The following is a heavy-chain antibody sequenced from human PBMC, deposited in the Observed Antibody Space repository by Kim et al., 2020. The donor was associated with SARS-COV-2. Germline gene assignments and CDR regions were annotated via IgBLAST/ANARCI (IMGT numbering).Heavy chain of an antibody. Sequence: SVKVSCKASGGTFSSYTISWVRQAPGQGLEWMGRIIPILGIANYAQKFQGRVTITADKSTSTAYMELSSLRSEDTAVYYCAVTLRWFGEFYGMDVWGQGTTVTVSS. CDR2: IIPILGIA. D-gene: IGHD3-10*01. CDR1: GGTFSSYT. J-gene: IGHJ6*02. CDR3: AVTLRWFGEFYGMDV. V-gene: IGHV1-69*02.